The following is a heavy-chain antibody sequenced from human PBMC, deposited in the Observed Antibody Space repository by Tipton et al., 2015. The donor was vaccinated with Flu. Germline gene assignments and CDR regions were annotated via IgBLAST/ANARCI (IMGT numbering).Heavy chain of an antibody. CDR3: ARGPPGPSIRAYYFDI. Sequence: TLSLTCTVSGGSISSGSDYWNWIRQFPGKGLEWIGFVYYTGSTNYKSSLKSRVTISTDTSTNQVSLKMNSVIAADTAVYYCARGPPGPSIRAYYFDIWGQGALVTVSS. CDR2: VYYTGST. V-gene: IGHV4-61*01. J-gene: IGHJ4*02. D-gene: IGHD2-21*01. CDR1: GGSISSGSDY.